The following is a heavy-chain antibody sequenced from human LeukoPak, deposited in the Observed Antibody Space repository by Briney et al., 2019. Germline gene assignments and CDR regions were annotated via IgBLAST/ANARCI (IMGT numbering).Heavy chain of an antibody. D-gene: IGHD3-22*01. V-gene: IGHV3-NL1*01. CDR3: ASSYFDNRGSAYFQH. J-gene: IGHJ1*01. CDR1: GFTFSSYG. Sequence: GGSVRLSCAASGFTFSSYGMHWVRHAPGKGLEWVSGIYSGGYTYYVDSVKGRFTISRDNSNNTLYLQMNSLRAEDTAVYYCASSYFDNRGSAYFQHWGQGTLVTVPS. CDR2: IYSGGYT.